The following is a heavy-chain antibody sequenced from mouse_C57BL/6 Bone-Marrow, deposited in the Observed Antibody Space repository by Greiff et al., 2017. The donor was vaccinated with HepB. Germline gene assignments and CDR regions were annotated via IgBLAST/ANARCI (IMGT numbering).Heavy chain of an antibody. D-gene: IGHD2-3*01. CDR2: IWRGGST. J-gene: IGHJ2*01. CDR3: AKKGAYDGYYFDY. CDR1: GFSLTSYG. Sequence: VNVVESGPGLVQPSQSLSITCTVSGFSLTSYGVHWVRQSPGKGLEWLGVIWRGGSTDYNAAFMSRLSITKDNPKSQVFFKMNSLQADDTAIYYCAKKGAYDGYYFDYWGQGTTLTVSS. V-gene: IGHV2-5*01.